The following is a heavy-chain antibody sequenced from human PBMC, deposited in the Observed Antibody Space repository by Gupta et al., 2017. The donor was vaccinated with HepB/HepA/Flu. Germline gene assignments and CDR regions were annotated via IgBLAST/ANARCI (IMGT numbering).Heavy chain of an antibody. V-gene: IGHV3-73*02. CDR3: TMNWGFKPHSFYY. Sequence: EVQLVESGGGLVQPGGSLKLSCAASGFTFSGSTMHWFRQASGKGLEWVGRIRSKSNSYATEYGASVKGRFTISRDDSKNTAYLQMNSLRTEDTAVYYCTMNWGFKPHSFYYWGQGTLVTVSS. J-gene: IGHJ4*02. CDR2: IRSKSNSYAT. CDR1: GFTFSGST. D-gene: IGHD7-27*01.